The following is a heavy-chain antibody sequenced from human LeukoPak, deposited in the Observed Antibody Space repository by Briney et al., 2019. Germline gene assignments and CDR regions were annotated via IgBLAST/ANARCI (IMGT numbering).Heavy chain of an antibody. CDR2: ISGSGGST. CDR1: GFTFSSYG. D-gene: IGHD2-15*01. CDR3: AKDQYCSGGSCYSDY. V-gene: IGHV3-23*01. J-gene: IGHJ4*02. Sequence: GGSLRLSCAASGFTFSSYGMHWVRQAPGKGLEWVSAISGSGGSTYYADSVKGRFTISRDNSKNTLYLQMNSLRAEDTAVYYCAKDQYCSGGSCYSDYWGQGTLVTVSS.